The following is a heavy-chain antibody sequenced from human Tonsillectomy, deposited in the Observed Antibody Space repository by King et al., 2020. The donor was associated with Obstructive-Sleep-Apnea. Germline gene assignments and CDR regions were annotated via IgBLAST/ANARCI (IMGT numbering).Heavy chain of an antibody. CDR2: IFSSGST. J-gene: IGHJ4*02. CDR1: ADSIRTAYY. V-gene: IGHV4-38-2*02. Sequence: QLQESGPGLVKPSETLSLTCSVSADSIRTAYYCTWIRQPPGKGLVWIGTIFSSGSTYYNPSLKSRLTISVDTSKNQFSLNLSSLTAADTAVYYCARGPSLGEENDYWGQGTLVTVSS. CDR3: ARGPSLGEENDY. D-gene: IGHD2-21*01.